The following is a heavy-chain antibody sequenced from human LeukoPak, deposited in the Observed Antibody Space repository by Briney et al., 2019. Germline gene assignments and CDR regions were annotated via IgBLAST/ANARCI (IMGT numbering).Heavy chain of an antibody. D-gene: IGHD6-13*01. CDR2: ISYDGSNK. CDR1: GFTFSSYA. CDR3: AKHSSSWHYFDY. J-gene: IGHJ4*02. V-gene: IGHV3-30-3*01. Sequence: GRSLRLSCAASGFTFSSYAMHWVRQAPGKGLEWVAVISYDGSNKYYADSVKGRFTISRDNSKNTLFLQMDSLRADDTAVYYCAKHSSSWHYFDYWGQGTLVTVSS.